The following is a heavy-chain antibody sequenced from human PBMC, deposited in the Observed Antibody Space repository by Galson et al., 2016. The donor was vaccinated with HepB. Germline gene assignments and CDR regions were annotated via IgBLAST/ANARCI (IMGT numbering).Heavy chain of an antibody. CDR3: VRVSAEGRLHKWGYFDP. J-gene: IGHJ4*02. Sequence: SETLSLTCTVSGDSISNFYWSWIRQSPGKALEWIGYIYYSGTTDSNPSIKSRVTISVDTSKNQFSLKLRSVTAVDTAIYYCVRVSAEGRLHKWGYFDPWGQGTLVTVSS. CDR1: GDSISNFY. V-gene: IGHV4-59*01. D-gene: IGHD3-16*01. CDR2: IYYSGTT.